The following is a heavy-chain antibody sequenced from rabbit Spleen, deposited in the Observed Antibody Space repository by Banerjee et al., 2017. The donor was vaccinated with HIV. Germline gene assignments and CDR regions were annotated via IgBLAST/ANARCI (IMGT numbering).Heavy chain of an antibody. CDR3: ARDGAGGSYFAL. CDR2: IYPGFGIT. J-gene: IGHJ4*01. CDR1: GIDFSSYG. Sequence: DLVESGGGLVQPGESLKLSCKASGIDFSSYGISWVRQAPGKGLEWIAYIYPGFGITNYANSVKGRFTISSDNAQNTVFLQMTSLTAADTATYFCARDGAGGSYFALWGPGTLVTVS. V-gene: IGHV1S47*01. D-gene: IGHD8-1*01.